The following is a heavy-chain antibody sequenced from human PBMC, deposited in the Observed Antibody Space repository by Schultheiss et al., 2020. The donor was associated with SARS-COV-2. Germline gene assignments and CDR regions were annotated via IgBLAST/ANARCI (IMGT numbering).Heavy chain of an antibody. V-gene: IGHV3-30-3*01. CDR3: ARDYFDYGDYDDLGIPY. Sequence: GSLSLSCAASGFTFSSYAMHWVRQAPGKGLEWVAVISYDGSNKYYADSVKGRFTISRDNSKNTLYLQMNSLRAEDTAVYYCARDYFDYGDYDDLGIPYWGQGTLVTVSS. D-gene: IGHD4-17*01. CDR1: GFTFSSYA. CDR2: ISYDGSNK. J-gene: IGHJ4*02.